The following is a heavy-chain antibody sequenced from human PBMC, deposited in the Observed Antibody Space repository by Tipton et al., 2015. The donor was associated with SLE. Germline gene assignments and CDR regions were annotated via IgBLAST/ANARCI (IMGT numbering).Heavy chain of an antibody. D-gene: IGHD6-13*01. J-gene: IGHJ4*02. CDR1: GGSISSHY. Sequence: TLSLTCTVSGGSISSHYWSWIRQPAGKGLEWIGRIYTSGSTNYNPSLKSRVTISVDTSKNQFSLKLSSVTAADTAVYYCARGKYSSSWSPQSPFDYWGQGTLVTVSS. V-gene: IGHV4-4*07. CDR2: IYTSGST. CDR3: ARGKYSSSWSPQSPFDY.